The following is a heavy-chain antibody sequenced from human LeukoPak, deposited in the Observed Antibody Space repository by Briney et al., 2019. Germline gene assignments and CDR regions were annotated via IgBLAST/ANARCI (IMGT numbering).Heavy chain of an antibody. J-gene: IGHJ4*02. CDR3: AKVWGGDYYDSSGYFDY. V-gene: IGHV3-23*01. CDR2: ISGSGGST. CDR1: GFTFSSYA. D-gene: IGHD3-22*01. Sequence: GGSLRLSCAASGFTFSSYAMSWVRQAPGKGLEWVSAISGSGGSTYYADSVKGRFTISRDNSKNTLYLQMNSLRAEDTAVYYCAKVWGGDYYDSSGYFDYWGQGTLVTVSS.